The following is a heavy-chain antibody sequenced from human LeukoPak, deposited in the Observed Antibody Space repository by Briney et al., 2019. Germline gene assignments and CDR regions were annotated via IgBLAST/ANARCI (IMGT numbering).Heavy chain of an antibody. V-gene: IGHV4-59*01. CDR3: AGVSLYISYFYMDV. J-gene: IGHJ6*03. CDR2: VFYSGTT. Sequence: SETLSLTCSVSRGSISGYYWSWIRQSPGKGLEWIGNVFYSGTTNYNPSLESRVTISVDTSNNQFSLSLTSVTAADTAMYYCAGVSLYISYFYMDVWGKGTTVTVSS. CDR1: RGSISGYY. D-gene: IGHD2-21*01.